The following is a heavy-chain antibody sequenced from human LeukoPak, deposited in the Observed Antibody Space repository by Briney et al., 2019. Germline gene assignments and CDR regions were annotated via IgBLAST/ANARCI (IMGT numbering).Heavy chain of an antibody. V-gene: IGHV4-59*07. CDR2: IYYCWST. D-gene: IGHD3-22*01. CDR1: GGSISSYY. Sequence: SDTLSLTCTVSGGSISSYYWSWIRQPPGKGVEWIGYIYYCWSTNYNLSLKTRDTISVETSKNQFSLNLSPVTAADTAVYYCAGEGHYYDSSGYYYGGEDYWGQGTLVTVSS. CDR3: AGEGHYYDSSGYYYGGEDY. J-gene: IGHJ4*02.